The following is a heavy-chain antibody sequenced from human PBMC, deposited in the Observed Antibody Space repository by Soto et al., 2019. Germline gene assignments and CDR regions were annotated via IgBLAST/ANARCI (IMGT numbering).Heavy chain of an antibody. J-gene: IGHJ4*02. CDR2: IVVGSGHT. V-gene: IGHV1-58*01. CDR3: AWECCCGDDCPVDY. Sequence: QVVQSGAEMKKPGTSVKVSCKTSGYTFTTSAVQWVRQARGQRLEWIGWIVVGSGHTNYAQKFQERVTITRDTSTATSFAEWSSISAAATAVYEYAWECCCGDDCPVDYWGQGTLVTVSS. D-gene: IGHD2-21*02. CDR1: GYTFTTSA.